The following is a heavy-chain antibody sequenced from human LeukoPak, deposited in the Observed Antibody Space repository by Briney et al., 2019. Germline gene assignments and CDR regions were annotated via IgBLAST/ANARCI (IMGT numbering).Heavy chain of an antibody. CDR3: AHIQREMSSVKDYFDY. CDR1: GFSLTNSGGG. Sequence: SGPTLMKPTQTLTLTCTFSGFSLTNSGGGVGWIRQPPGKALEGLAPIYWDDDEFYSPSLKRRLTITKDTSKDQVVLPMTNMDPMDTATYYCAHIQREMSSVKDYFDYWGRGTLVTVSS. CDR2: IYWDDDE. V-gene: IGHV2-5*02. D-gene: IGHD5-24*01. J-gene: IGHJ4*02.